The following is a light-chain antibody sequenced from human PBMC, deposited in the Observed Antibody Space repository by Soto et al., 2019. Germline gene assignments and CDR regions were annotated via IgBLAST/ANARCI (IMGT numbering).Light chain of an antibody. J-gene: IGKJ1*01. CDR1: QSISSF. CDR3: QESYSSPRT. V-gene: IGKV1-39*01. Sequence: DIQMTQSPSSLSASVGDRVTITCRASQSISSFLNWYQQKPXXXPNXXXXXXPSLQSGAPSSFSGSGSRTDFTLTISSLQPEDFATYYCQESYSSPRTFGQGTKVDI. CDR2: XXP.